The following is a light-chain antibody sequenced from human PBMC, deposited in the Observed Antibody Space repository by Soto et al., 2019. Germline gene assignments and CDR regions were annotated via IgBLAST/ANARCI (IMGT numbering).Light chain of an antibody. CDR2: AAS. Sequence: DIQVTQSPSSVSASVGDRFTITCRASQDISSWLAWYQQKPGKAPKLLIYAASSLQSGVPSRFSGSGSGTDFTLTISSLQPEDFATYYCQQSYSTLGTFGPGTKVDIK. CDR3: QQSYSTLGT. J-gene: IGKJ3*01. V-gene: IGKV1-12*01. CDR1: QDISSW.